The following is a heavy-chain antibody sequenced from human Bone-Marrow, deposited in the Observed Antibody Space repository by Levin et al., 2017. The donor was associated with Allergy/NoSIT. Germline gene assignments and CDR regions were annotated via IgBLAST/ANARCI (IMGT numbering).Heavy chain of an antibody. D-gene: IGHD5-12*01. Sequence: SETLSLTCDVSGPSITSDYYWGWIRQSPGKGLEWIGNTYHSGYINYNPSLKSRVSISVEKSKNQFSLKVTSATAADTAVYYCTRDALRGGWGPSHEYWGQGTLVAVSS. V-gene: IGHV4-38-2*02. CDR1: GPSITSDYY. J-gene: IGHJ4*02. CDR2: TYHSGYI. CDR3: TRDALRGGWGPSHEY.